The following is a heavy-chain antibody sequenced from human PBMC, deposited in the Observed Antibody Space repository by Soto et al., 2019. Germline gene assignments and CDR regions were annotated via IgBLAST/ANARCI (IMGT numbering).Heavy chain of an antibody. Sequence: SQTLSLTCAISGDSVSSNSAAWNWIRQSPSRGLEWLGRTYYRSKWYNDYAVSVKSRITINPDTSKNQFSLQLNSVTPEDTAVYYCERVSTMATIPDAFDIGGKGKMVTVPS. J-gene: IGHJ3*02. CDR2: TYYRSKWYN. V-gene: IGHV6-1*01. CDR3: ERVSTMATIPDAFDI. D-gene: IGHD5-12*01. CDR1: GDSVSSNSAA.